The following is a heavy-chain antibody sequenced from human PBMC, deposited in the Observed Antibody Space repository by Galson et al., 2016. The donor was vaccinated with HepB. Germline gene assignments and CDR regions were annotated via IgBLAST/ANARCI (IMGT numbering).Heavy chain of an antibody. V-gene: IGHV4-61*09. CDR1: GDSTSSGSYY. Sequence: LSLTCAVSGDSTSSGSYYWSWIRRPAGEGLEWIGHISTSWRTKYNPSLKDRVTISLDTSKNQFSLSLNSVTAADTAVYYCARGITPFLRFDPWGQGTLVTVSS. CDR3: ARGITPFLRFDP. J-gene: IGHJ5*02. CDR2: ISTSWRT.